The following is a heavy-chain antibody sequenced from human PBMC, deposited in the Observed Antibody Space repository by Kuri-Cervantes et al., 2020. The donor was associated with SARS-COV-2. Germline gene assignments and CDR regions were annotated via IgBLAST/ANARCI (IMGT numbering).Heavy chain of an antibody. V-gene: IGHV3-30-3*01. D-gene: IGHD2-21*01. CDR2: TSYDGTSK. CDR1: GFTFNNYA. CDR3: ARGRVGVQAF. J-gene: IGHJ4*02. Sequence: GGSLRLSCAASGFTFNNYAMHWVRQTPGEGLEWVAITSYDGTSKYYADSVKGRFTISRDNSKNTLYLQMNNLRGDDTAVYFCARGRVGVQAFWGQGTLVTVSS.